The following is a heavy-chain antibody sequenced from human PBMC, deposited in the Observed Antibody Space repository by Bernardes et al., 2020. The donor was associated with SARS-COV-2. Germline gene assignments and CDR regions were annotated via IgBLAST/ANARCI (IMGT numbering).Heavy chain of an antibody. Sequence: GGSLRLSCAASGFTVSSYCMHWVRQAPGKGLEWVSRINNAGTSTNYGDSAKDRFTISRDSAKNTLHLQMTSLRVDDTAVYFCARGTGSYGYWDFWGQGVLVSVSS. CDR2: INNAGTST. CDR1: GFTVSSYC. V-gene: IGHV3-74*01. CDR3: ARGTGSYGYWDF. J-gene: IGHJ4*02. D-gene: IGHD5-18*01.